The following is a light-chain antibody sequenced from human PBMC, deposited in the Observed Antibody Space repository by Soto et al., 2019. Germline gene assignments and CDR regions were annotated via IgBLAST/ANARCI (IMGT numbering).Light chain of an antibody. V-gene: IGKV3-20*01. Sequence: EIVLTQSPGTLSLSPGEKATLSCRASQSGSNNYLAWYQQKPGQAPRLLIYGASSRATGIPDRFSGSGSGTDFTLTISRLEPEDVALYYCQQYLTSPTWTFGQGTKVEI. J-gene: IGKJ1*01. CDR2: GAS. CDR3: QQYLTSPTWT. CDR1: QSGSNNY.